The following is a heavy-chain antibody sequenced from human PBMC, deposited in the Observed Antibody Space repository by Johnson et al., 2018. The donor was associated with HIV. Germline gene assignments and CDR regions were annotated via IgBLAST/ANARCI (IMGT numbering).Heavy chain of an antibody. CDR1: GFTFSNAW. D-gene: IGHD3-3*01. CDR3: ARSFGVTTPGAFDI. Sequence: MLLVESGGGLVKPGGSLRLSCAASGFTFSNAWMSWVRQAPGKGLEWVGRIKSKTDGGTTDYAAPVKGRFTISRDNSKNTLYLQMNSLRAEDKAVYYCARSFGVTTPGAFDIWGQGTMVTVSS. J-gene: IGHJ3*02. CDR2: IKSKTDGGTT. V-gene: IGHV3-15*01.